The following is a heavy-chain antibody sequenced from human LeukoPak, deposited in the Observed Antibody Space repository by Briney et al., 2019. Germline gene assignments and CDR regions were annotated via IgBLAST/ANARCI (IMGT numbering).Heavy chain of an antibody. D-gene: IGHD4-17*01. J-gene: IGHJ4*02. CDR1: GGTFSSYA. V-gene: IGHV1-69*05. CDR3: ARSRQGTTVTKRPVDY. CDR2: IIPIFGTA. Sequence: ASVKVSCKASGGTFSSYAISWVRQAPGQGLEWMGGIIPIFGTANYAQKFQGRVTMTRNTSISTAYMELSSLRSEDTAVYYCARSRQGTTVTKRPVDYWGQGTLVTVSS.